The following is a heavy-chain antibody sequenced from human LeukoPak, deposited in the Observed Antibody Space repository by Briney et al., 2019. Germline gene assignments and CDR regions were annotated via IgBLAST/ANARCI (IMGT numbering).Heavy chain of an antibody. CDR3: ARGPQTPFFDSSGNSPFDY. Sequence: ASVKVSCKASGGTFSSYAISWVRQAPGQGLEWMGGIIPIFGTANYAQKFQGRVTITADKSTSTAYMELSSLRADDTAVYYCARGPQTPFFDSSGNSPFDYWGQGTLVTVSS. J-gene: IGHJ4*02. V-gene: IGHV1-69*06. D-gene: IGHD3-22*01. CDR2: IIPIFGTA. CDR1: GGTFSSYA.